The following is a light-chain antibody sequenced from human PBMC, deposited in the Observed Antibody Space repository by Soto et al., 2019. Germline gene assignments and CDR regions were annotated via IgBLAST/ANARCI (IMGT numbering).Light chain of an antibody. CDR1: NSDVGGYNY. Sequence: QSVLTQPASVSGSPGQSITISCTGTNSDVGGYNYVSWYQQHPGKAPKLMIYEVSYRPSGVSNRFSGSKSGNTASLTISGLQAEDEADYYCSSYTSSSTYVFGTGTMVTVL. CDR2: EVS. CDR3: SSYTSSSTYV. J-gene: IGLJ1*01. V-gene: IGLV2-14*01.